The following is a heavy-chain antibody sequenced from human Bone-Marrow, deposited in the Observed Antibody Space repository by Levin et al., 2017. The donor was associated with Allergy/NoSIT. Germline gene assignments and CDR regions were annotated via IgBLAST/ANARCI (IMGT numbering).Heavy chain of an antibody. CDR3: ASMGVAVAGGFDP. J-gene: IGHJ5*02. CDR2: IYSGGST. CDR1: GFTVSSNY. Sequence: GGSLRLSCAASGFTVSSNYMSWVRQAPGKGLEWVSVIYSGGSTYYADSVKGRFTISRDNSKNTLYLQMNSLRAEDTAVYYCASMGVAVAGGFDPWGQGTLVTVSS. D-gene: IGHD6-19*01. V-gene: IGHV3-53*01.